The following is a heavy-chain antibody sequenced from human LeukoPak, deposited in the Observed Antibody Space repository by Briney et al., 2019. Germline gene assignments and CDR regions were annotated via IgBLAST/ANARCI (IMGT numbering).Heavy chain of an antibody. J-gene: IGHJ6*03. CDR2: IIPIFGAA. V-gene: IGHV1-69*05. Sequence: SVKVSCKASGGTFSSYAISWVRQAPGQGLEWMGGIIPIFGAANYAQKFQGRVTITTDESTSTAYMELSSLRSEDTAVYYCASLTMIRGRHYYYYLDVWGKGTTVTVSS. CDR3: ASLTMIRGRHYYYYLDV. D-gene: IGHD3-10*01. CDR1: GGTFSSYA.